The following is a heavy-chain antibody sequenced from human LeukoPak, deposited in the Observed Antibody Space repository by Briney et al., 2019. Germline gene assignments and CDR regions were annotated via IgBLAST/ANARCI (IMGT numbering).Heavy chain of an antibody. CDR3: AKADTVTDYYYGMDV. Sequence: GGSLRLSCAASGFTFSSYGMHWVRQAPGKGLEWVAFIRYDGSNKYYADSVKGRFTISRDNSKNTLYLQMNSLRAEDTAVYYCAKADTVTDYYYGMDVWGQGTTVTVSS. J-gene: IGHJ6*02. V-gene: IGHV3-30*02. D-gene: IGHD4-17*01. CDR2: IRYDGSNK. CDR1: GFTFSSYG.